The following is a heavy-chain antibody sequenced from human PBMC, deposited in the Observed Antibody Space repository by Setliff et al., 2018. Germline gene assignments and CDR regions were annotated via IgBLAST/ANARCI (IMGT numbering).Heavy chain of an antibody. D-gene: IGHD2-2*01. V-gene: IGHV4-34*01. CDR2: INHSGST. J-gene: IGHJ6*03. CDR3: ARKSRNIVVVPAAVIYYYYYYMDV. CDR1: GGSFSGYY. Sequence: CAVYGGSFSGYYWSWIRQPPGKGLEWIGEINHSGSTNYNPSLKSRVTISVDTSKNQFSLKLSSVTAADTAVYYCARKSRNIVVVPAAVIYYYYYYMDVWGKGTTVTVSS.